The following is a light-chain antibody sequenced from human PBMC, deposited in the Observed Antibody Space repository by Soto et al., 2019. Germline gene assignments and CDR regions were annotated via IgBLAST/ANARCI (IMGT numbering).Light chain of an antibody. Sequence: EIVLTQSPGTLSVSPGERATLSCTASQSLRSNFLAWYQQKPGQAPRLLIYDASSRAAGIPDRFRGSGSGTEFTLTITSLQSEDFAVYFCQQYNNWPPDTFGQGTKVDIK. V-gene: IGKV3D-15*01. CDR1: QSLRSN. CDR2: DAS. CDR3: QQYNNWPPDT. J-gene: IGKJ2*01.